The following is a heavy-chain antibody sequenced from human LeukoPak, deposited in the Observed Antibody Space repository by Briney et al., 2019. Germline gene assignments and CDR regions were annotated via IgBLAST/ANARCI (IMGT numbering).Heavy chain of an antibody. Sequence: GGSLTLSCAASGFTFSTHGFHWVRQAPGKGLEWVAVIWYDGSQKYYRDSVKGRFTISRDDSKNTLFLQMNSLRVEDTAVYYCARDVGNFDSGTAHFDYWGEGSLVTVPS. J-gene: IGHJ4*02. CDR1: GFTFSTHG. V-gene: IGHV3-33*01. CDR2: IWYDGSQK. CDR3: ARDVGNFDSGTAHFDY. D-gene: IGHD3-10*01.